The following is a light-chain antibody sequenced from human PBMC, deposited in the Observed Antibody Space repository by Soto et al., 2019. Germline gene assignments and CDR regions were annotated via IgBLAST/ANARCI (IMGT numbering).Light chain of an antibody. J-gene: IGKJ4*01. CDR3: QQYGSSPS. CDR1: QSLSYY. V-gene: IGKV3-11*01. CDR2: DAS. Sequence: EIVMTQSPATLSVSPGERATLSCRASQSLSYYLAWYQQKPGQAPRLLIYDASHRATGIPVRFSGSGSGTDFTLTISSLEPEDFTVYYCQQYGSSPSFGGGTKVDIK.